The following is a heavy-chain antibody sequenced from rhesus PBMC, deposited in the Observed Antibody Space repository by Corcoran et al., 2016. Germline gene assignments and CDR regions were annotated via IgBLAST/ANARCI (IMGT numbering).Heavy chain of an antibody. CDR2: ISGNSVRT. V-gene: IGHV4-80*01. CDR3: ARSIYDGGYRYFDL. D-gene: IGHD3-28*01. CDR1: AGSVRRYW. J-gene: IGHJ2*01. Sequence: QVQLQESGPGLVTPWSTLSLTCAVSAGSVRRYWCSWRRQPPGQGRQGIGGISGNSVRTNYYPSLRSRVTISKDASKNQFSLKLSSVTAPDTAVYYCARSIYDGGYRYFDLWGPGTPITISS.